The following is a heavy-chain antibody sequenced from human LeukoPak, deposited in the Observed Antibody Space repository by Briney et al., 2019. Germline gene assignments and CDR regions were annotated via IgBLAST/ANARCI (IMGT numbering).Heavy chain of an antibody. J-gene: IGHJ4*02. Sequence: GGSLRLSCAASGFTFSSYAMSRVRQAPGKGLEWVSAISGSGGSTYYADSVKGRFTISRDNSKNTLYLQMNSLRAEDTAVYYCAKGLAGYSSSWYLTGGYYFDYWGQGTLVTVSS. CDR3: AKGLAGYSSSWYLTGGYYFDY. CDR2: ISGSGGST. V-gene: IGHV3-23*01. D-gene: IGHD6-13*01. CDR1: GFTFSSYA.